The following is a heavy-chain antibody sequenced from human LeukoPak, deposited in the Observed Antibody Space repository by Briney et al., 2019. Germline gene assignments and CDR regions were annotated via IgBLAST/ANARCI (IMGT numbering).Heavy chain of an antibody. CDR1: GFTVSSNS. Sequence: PGGSLRLSCTVSGFTVSSNSMSWVRQAPGKGLEWVSYISSSSSTIYYADSVKGRFTISRDNAKNSLYLQMNSLRAEDTAVYYCARAPRGNGKRWPAYFDYWGQGTLVTVSS. V-gene: IGHV3-48*01. D-gene: IGHD4-23*01. J-gene: IGHJ4*02. CDR2: ISSSSSTI. CDR3: ARAPRGNGKRWPAYFDY.